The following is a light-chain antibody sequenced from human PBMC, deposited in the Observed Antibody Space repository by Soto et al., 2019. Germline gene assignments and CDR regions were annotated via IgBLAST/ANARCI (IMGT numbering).Light chain of an antibody. J-gene: IGKJ1*01. CDR1: QTVISNS. CDR2: GAS. V-gene: IGKV3-20*01. CDR3: QLYGGSPKT. Sequence: EIVLTQSPGTLSLSPGEGGTLSCRASQTVISNSLAWYQQKHGQPPRLLIHGASTRAPGIPERFSGSRSGTDLTITISRLEPEDFEVYDCQLYGGSPKTFGQGTKVDIK.